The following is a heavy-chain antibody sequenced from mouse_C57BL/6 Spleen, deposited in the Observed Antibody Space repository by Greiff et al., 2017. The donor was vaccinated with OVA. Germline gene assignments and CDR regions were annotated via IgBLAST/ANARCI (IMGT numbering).Heavy chain of an antibody. CDR2: IHPSDSDT. CDR1: GYTFTSYW. V-gene: IGHV1-74*01. J-gene: IGHJ3*01. Sequence: QVQLQQPGAELVKPGASVKVSCKASGYTFTSYWMHWVKQRPGQGLEWIGRIHPSDSDTNYNGKFKGKATLTADKSSSTAYMQLSSLTSEDSAVYYCARPIGDDGYLAYWGQGTLVTVSA. D-gene: IGHD2-3*01. CDR3: ARPIGDDGYLAY.